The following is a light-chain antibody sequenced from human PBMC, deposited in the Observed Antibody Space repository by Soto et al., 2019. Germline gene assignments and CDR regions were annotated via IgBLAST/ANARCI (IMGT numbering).Light chain of an antibody. CDR2: DVS. CDR1: SSGVGAYTF. Sequence: QSVLTQPASVSGSPGQSITISCTGTSSGVGAYTFVSWYQQHPDKVPKLMIFDVSRRPSGVSDRFSGSKSGNTASLTISGLQPEDEADYYCSSYTSSSTHVFGSGTKVTVL. CDR3: SSYTSSSTHV. V-gene: IGLV2-14*03. J-gene: IGLJ1*01.